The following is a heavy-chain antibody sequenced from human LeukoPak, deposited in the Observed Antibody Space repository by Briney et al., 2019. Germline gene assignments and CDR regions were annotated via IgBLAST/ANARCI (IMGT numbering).Heavy chain of an antibody. CDR1: GGSFSGCY. J-gene: IGHJ4*02. CDR3: ARDKFCSYTGSCNIGLFDF. Sequence: NTSETLSLTCGVFGGSFSGCYWTWLRQPPGKGLEWIGQIKHRGISHYNPSLRSRVTISVDTSKTQFSLKLTSVTAADTAVYYCARDKFCSYTGSCNIGLFDFWGQGALVTVSS. V-gene: IGHV4-34*01. D-gene: IGHD2-15*01. CDR2: IKHRGIS.